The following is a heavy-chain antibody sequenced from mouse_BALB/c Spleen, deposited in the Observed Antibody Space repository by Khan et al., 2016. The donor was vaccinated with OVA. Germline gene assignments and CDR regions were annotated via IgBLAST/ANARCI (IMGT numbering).Heavy chain of an antibody. V-gene: IGHV9-3-1*01. CDR1: GYTFTNFG. J-gene: IGHJ4*01. CDR3: ARPPYFSYVMVY. D-gene: IGHD2-10*01. Sequence: QIQLVQSGPELKKPGETVKISCKASGYTFTNFGMNWVKQAPGKGLKWMGWINTYTGEPTYADDFKGRFAFSLETSASTAYLQINNLKNEDTATEFCARPPYFSYVMVYWGQGTSVTVSS. CDR2: INTYTGEP.